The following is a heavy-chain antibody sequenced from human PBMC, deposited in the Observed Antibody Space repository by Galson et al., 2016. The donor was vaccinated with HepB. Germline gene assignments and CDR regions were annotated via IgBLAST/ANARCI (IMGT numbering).Heavy chain of an antibody. CDR1: GGTFSSFA. Sequence: SVKVSCKASGGTFSSFAISWMRQAPGQGLEWMGGIIPIFGSATYAQKFQGRLTITADKSTNTASMELSSLTSEDTAVYYCGRGEGRVGVGTFDYWGQGTLVTVSS. CDR2: IIPIFGSA. D-gene: IGHD2-21*02. V-gene: IGHV1-69*06. CDR3: GRGEGRVGVGTFDY. J-gene: IGHJ4*02.